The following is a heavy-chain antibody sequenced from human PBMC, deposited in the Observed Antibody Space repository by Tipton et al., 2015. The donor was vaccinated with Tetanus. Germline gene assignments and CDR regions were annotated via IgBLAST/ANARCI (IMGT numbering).Heavy chain of an antibody. CDR3: ASGSALDY. D-gene: IGHD6-25*01. CDR2: MSGSGGAT. CDR1: GFTFSNHA. J-gene: IGHJ4*02. V-gene: IGHV3-23*01. Sequence: SLRLSCAASGFTFSNHAMTWVRQAPGKGLEWVSAMSGSGGATYYADSVRGRFTISRDNAKNSLYLQMNSLRADDTGVYYCASGSALDYWGQGTLVTVSS.